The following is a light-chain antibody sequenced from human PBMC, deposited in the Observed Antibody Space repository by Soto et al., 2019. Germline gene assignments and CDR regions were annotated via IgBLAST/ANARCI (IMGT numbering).Light chain of an antibody. J-gene: IGKJ4*01. V-gene: IGKV3D-15*01. CDR2: GAS. CDR1: QSVDSN. Sequence: EIVMTQSPATLSVSPGDGATLSCRASQSVDSNLAWYQQKPGQTPRLLMYGASTRPTGIPARFSGSGSGTEFTHTIISLQSEDSAVYYCQQYNDWPLTFGGGTKVEIK. CDR3: QQYNDWPLT.